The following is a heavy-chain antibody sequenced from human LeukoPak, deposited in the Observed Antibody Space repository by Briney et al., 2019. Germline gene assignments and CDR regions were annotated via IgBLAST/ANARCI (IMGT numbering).Heavy chain of an antibody. Sequence: GGSLRLSCAASGFTFDDYAMHWVRQAPGKGLEWVSLISGDGGSTYYADSVKGRFTISRDNSKNSLYLQMNSLRTEDTALYYCANVLYGSGSYYNIDYWGQRTLVTVSS. J-gene: IGHJ4*02. D-gene: IGHD3-10*01. CDR1: GFTFDDYA. CDR2: ISGDGGST. V-gene: IGHV3-43*02. CDR3: ANVLYGSGSYYNIDY.